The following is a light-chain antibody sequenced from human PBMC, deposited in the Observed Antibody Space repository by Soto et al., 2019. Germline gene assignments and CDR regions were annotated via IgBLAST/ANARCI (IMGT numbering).Light chain of an antibody. CDR3: KHYNSYSEA. J-gene: IGKJ1*01. CDR1: QTISSW. CDR2: KGS. Sequence: DIQMTQSPSTLSGSVGDRVTITCRASQTISSWLAWYQQKPGKAPKLLIYKGSTLKSGVPSRFSGSGSGTEFTLTISSLQPDDFATYYCKHYNSYSEAFGQGTKVELQ. V-gene: IGKV1-5*03.